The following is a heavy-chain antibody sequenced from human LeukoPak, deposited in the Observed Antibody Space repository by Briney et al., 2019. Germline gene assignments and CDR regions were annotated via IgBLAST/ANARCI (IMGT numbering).Heavy chain of an antibody. J-gene: IGHJ4*02. V-gene: IGHV3-20*04. Sequence: PGGSLRLSCEASGFTFDDYGMSWVRQAPGKGLECDSGINLNGGSIGYADSVKGRFTISRDNAKNSLYLQMNSLRAEDMALYYCAKDIGEISSGFFDYWGQGTLVTVSS. CDR3: AKDIGEISSGFFDY. CDR2: INLNGGSI. D-gene: IGHD6-19*01. CDR1: GFTFDDYG.